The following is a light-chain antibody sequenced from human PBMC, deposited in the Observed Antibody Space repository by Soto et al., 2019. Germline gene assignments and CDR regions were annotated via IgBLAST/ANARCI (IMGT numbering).Light chain of an antibody. CDR1: QDISSY. CDR3: QQYSHLIT. CDR2: DAS. J-gene: IGKJ5*01. Sequence: DIQITQTPSSLSASVGDRVTITCQASQDISSYLNWYQQKLGKAPKLLIYDASNLETGVPSRFSGSGSGTDFTFTISSLQPEDIATYYCQQYSHLITFGQGTRLEIK. V-gene: IGKV1-33*01.